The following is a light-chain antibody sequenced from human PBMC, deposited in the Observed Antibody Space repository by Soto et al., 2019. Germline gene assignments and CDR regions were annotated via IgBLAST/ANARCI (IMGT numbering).Light chain of an antibody. J-gene: IGLJ1*01. CDR2: DVS. CDR3: YSFTSSSTYV. Sequence: QSALTQPASVSGSPGQSITISCTGTSSDVGGYNYVSWYHQHPARAPKVMIYDVSNRPSGVSDRFSGSKSGNTASLTISGLQAEDEADYYCYSFTSSSTYVFGTGTKLTVL. CDR1: SSDVGGYNY. V-gene: IGLV2-14*03.